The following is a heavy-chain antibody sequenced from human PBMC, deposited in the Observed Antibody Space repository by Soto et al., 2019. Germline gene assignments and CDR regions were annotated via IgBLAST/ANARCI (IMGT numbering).Heavy chain of an antibody. CDR2: SSYNGGT. V-gene: IGHV4-39*01. J-gene: IGHJ4*02. Sequence: QLQLQESGPGLVKPSETLSLTCTVSADSSTISNSYWGWLRQPPGKGLQWIGSSSYNGGTFYNPSLKGRVAISVDTSKKQSSLQLTSVTAADTAMYFCARHRIEVVWRGFDYWGQGSPVTVSS. D-gene: IGHD1-1*01. CDR1: ADSSTISNSY. CDR3: ARHRIEVVWRGFDY.